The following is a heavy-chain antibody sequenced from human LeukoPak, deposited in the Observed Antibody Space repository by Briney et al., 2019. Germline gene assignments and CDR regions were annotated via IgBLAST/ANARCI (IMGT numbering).Heavy chain of an antibody. Sequence: PSETLSLTCTVSGXSISSYYGSWIRQPPGKGLEWIGYIYHSGSTTYNPSLKSRVTISVDTSKNHFSLNLSSVTAADTAVYYCARGVDFGYWGQGTLVTVSS. CDR2: IYHSGST. CDR3: ARGVDFGY. CDR1: GXSISSYY. J-gene: IGHJ4*02. V-gene: IGHV4-59*01.